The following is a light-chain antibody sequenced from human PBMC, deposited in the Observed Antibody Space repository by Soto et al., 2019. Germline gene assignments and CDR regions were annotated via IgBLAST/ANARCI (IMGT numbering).Light chain of an antibody. V-gene: IGLV4-69*01. CDR1: SGHSSYA. J-gene: IGLJ2*01. CDR2: LKSDGSH. Sequence: QRVLTQSPSASASLGASVKLTCTLSSGHSSYAIAWHQQQPEKGPRYLMNLKSDGSHTKGDGIPDRFSGSSSGAERYLTISSLQSEDEADYYCQTWGTGIQVFGGGTKLTVL. CDR3: QTWGTGIQV.